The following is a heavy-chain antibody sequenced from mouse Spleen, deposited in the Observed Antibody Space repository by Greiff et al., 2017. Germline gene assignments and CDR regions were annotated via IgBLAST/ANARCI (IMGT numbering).Heavy chain of an antibody. CDR3: ARSPITTVAFDY. CDR2: ISYSGST. J-gene: IGHJ2*01. CDR1: GYSITSDYA. V-gene: IGHV3-2*02. D-gene: IGHD1-1*01. Sequence: DVQLQESGPGLVKPSQSLSLTCTVTGYSITSDYAWNWIRQFPGNKLEWMGYISYSGSTSYNPSLKSRISITRDTSKNQFFLQLNSVTTEDTATYYCARSPITTVAFDYWGQGTTLTVSS.